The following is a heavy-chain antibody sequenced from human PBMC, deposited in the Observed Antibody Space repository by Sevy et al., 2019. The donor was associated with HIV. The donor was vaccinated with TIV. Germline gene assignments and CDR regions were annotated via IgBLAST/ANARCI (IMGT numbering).Heavy chain of an antibody. Sequence: ASVKVSCKVSGNTLSDLSMHWVGQSPGKGFEWIGGFDPEDGEPIYARKFQGRVTVTEDTSTDTAYMELSSLRSEDTVVYYCGSVGYYDSTAHKQDLGGYWGQGTLITVSS. J-gene: IGHJ4*02. D-gene: IGHD3-16*01. CDR1: GNTLSDLS. CDR3: GSVGYYDSTAHKQDLGGY. V-gene: IGHV1-24*01. CDR2: FDPEDGEP.